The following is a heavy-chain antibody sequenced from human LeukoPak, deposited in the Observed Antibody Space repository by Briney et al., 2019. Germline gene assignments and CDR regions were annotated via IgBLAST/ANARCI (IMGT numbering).Heavy chain of an antibody. CDR3: ASYGYCSSTSCSYYYYYHMDV. CDR1: GFTFSSYE. Sequence: PGGSLRLSCAASGFTFSSYEMNWVRQAPGKGLEWVSYISSSGSTIYYADSVKGRFTISRDNAKNSLYLQMNSLRAEDTAVYYCASYGYCSSTSCSYYYYYHMDVRGKGTTVTVSS. V-gene: IGHV3-48*03. J-gene: IGHJ6*03. CDR2: ISSSGSTI. D-gene: IGHD2-2*01.